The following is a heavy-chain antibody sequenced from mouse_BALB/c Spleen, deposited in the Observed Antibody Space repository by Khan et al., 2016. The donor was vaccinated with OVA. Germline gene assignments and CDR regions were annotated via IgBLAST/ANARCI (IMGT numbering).Heavy chain of an antibody. V-gene: IGHV1-7*01. Sequence: VQLQQSGAELAKPGASVKMSCKASGYTFTTYWMHWVKQRPGQGLEWIGIINPPSDYTDYNEKFKDKATLSADKSASTAYMRLSSLTCEDSAVYYCARDRFDYWGQGTTLTVSS. J-gene: IGHJ2*01. CDR3: ARDRFDY. CDR1: GYTFTTYW. CDR2: INPPSDYT.